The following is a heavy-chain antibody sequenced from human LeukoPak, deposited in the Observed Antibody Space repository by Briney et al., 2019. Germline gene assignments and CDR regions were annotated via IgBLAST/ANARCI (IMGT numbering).Heavy chain of an antibody. CDR3: ARGFSPIL. CDR1: GGTFSSYA. J-gene: IGHJ4*02. V-gene: IGHV1-69*05. Sequence: GASVKVSCKASGGTFSSYAISWVRQAPGQGLEWMGGIIPIFGTANYAQKFQGRVTMTRNTSISTAYMELSSLRSEDTAVYYCARGFSPILWGQGTLVTVSS. D-gene: IGHD3-3*02. CDR2: IIPIFGTA.